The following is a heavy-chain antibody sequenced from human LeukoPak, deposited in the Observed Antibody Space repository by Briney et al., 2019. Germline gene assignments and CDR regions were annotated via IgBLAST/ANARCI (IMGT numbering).Heavy chain of an antibody. CDR2: FDPEDGET. J-gene: IGHJ5*02. Sequence: ASVKVSCKVSGYTLTELSMHWVRQALGKGREWMGGFDPEDGETIYAQKFQGRVTMTEDTSTDTAYMELSSLRSEETSVYYCATMIKPIVVVPAAILASYWFDPWGQGTLVTVSS. CDR1: GYTLTELS. V-gene: IGHV1-24*01. D-gene: IGHD2-2*02. CDR3: ATMIKPIVVVPAAILASYWFDP.